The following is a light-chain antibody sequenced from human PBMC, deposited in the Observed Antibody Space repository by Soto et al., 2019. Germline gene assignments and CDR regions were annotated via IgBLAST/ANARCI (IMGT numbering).Light chain of an antibody. CDR2: RTS. CDR3: QHTYITIS. V-gene: IGKV1-39*01. Sequence: DIQVTQSPSSLSASVGDRVTITCRASRNISTYLHWYQQRPGKAPQLLISRTSNLESAVPSRFSGSGSGTDFTLTITDLQPDDSAYYYCQHTYITISFGGGTKVDIK. CDR1: RNISTY. J-gene: IGKJ4*01.